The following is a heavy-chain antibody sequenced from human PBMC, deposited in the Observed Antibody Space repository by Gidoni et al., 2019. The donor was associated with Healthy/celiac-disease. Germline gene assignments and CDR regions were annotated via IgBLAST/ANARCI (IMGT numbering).Heavy chain of an antibody. J-gene: IGHJ3*02. D-gene: IGHD2-21*01. CDR2: IYSGGST. CDR1: GFPVSSHY. V-gene: IGHV3-66*01. CDR3: AREGGEMDDAFDI. Sequence: EVQLVEAGGGLVQPGGSRRLSCAASGFPVSSHYMSWVRQAPGKGLEWVSVIYSGGSTYYADSVKGRFTISRDNSKNTLYLQMNSLRAEDTAVYYCAREGGEMDDAFDIWGQGTMVTVSS.